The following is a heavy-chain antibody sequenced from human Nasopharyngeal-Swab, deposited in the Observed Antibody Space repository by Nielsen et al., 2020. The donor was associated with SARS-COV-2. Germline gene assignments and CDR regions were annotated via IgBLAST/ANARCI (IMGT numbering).Heavy chain of an antibody. CDR1: RFTFSFFS. CDR2: ISRSGDYM. D-gene: IGHD3-9*01. CDR3: ARTGFSSTWRNAYDI. V-gene: IGHV3-21*01. Sequence: GGSLRLSCAASRFTFSFFSMNWVRQSPGKGLEWVASISRSGDYMYYADSVKGRFTISRGNSKNSLYLQMNNLRAEDTAVYYCARTGFSSTWRNAYDIWGQGTMVTVSS. J-gene: IGHJ3*02.